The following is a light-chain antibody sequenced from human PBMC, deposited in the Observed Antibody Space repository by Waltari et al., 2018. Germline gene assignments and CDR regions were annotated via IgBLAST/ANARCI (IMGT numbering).Light chain of an antibody. CDR2: DVR. J-gene: IGLJ2*01. CDR1: SSDVGGSKY. V-gene: IGLV2-14*01. CDR3: TSYTSSSSSAYVV. Sequence: QSALTQPASVSGSPGQSITISCTGTSSDVGGSKYVSWYQHHPAKAPKLMLYDVRKRPSGVSNRFSGSKSGNTASLTISGLQSEDEADYYCTSYTSSSSSAYVVFGGGTKLTVL.